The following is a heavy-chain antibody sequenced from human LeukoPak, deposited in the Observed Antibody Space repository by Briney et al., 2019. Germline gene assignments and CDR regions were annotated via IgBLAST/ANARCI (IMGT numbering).Heavy chain of an antibody. Sequence: TSETLSLTCAVYGGSFSGYYWSWIRQPPGKGLEWIGEINHSGSTNYNPSLKSRVTISVDASKNQFSLKLSSVTAADTAVYYCARGPTTSNSWYDYWGQGTLVTVSS. V-gene: IGHV4-34*01. CDR3: ARGPTTSNSWYDY. CDR2: INHSGST. D-gene: IGHD6-13*01. CDR1: GGSFSGYY. J-gene: IGHJ4*02.